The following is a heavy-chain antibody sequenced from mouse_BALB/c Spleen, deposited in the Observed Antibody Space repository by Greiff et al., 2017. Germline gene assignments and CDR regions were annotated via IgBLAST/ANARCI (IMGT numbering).Heavy chain of an antibody. V-gene: IGHV5-12-1*01. Sequence: EVKLVESGGGLVKPGGSLKLSCAASGFAFSSYDMSWVRQTPEKRLEWVAYISSGGGSTYYPDTVKGRFTISRDNATNTLYLQMSSLKSEDTAMYYCARRGDFDYWGQGTTLTVSS. CDR2: ISSGGGST. CDR1: GFAFSSYD. CDR3: ARRGDFDY. J-gene: IGHJ2*01.